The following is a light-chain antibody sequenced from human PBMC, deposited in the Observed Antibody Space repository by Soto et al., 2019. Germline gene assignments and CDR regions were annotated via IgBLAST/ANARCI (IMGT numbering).Light chain of an antibody. V-gene: IGKV3-15*01. CDR1: QSVRSN. Sequence: EIVMTQSPATLPVSPGERATLSCRASQSVRSNLAWYQQKPGQAPRLLIYGASTRATGIPARFSGSGSGTEFTLTISSLLSEDFAVYYCQQYNNWPQTFGGGTKVEIK. CDR2: GAS. J-gene: IGKJ4*01. CDR3: QQYNNWPQT.